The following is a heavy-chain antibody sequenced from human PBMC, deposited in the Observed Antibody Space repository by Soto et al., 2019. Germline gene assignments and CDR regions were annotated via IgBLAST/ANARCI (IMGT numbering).Heavy chain of an antibody. CDR2: IYYSGGT. CDR1: GDSINSNYC. Sequence: QVQLQESGPGLVRPSGTLSLTCAVSGDSINSNYCWTWVRQPPGKGLEWIAEIYYSGGTSYNPSPKRRVTISMDKSKNQFSLNLTSVTAADTAMYYCARDTGWGLGHWGQGTLVTVSS. CDR3: ARDTGWGLGH. D-gene: IGHD6-19*01. V-gene: IGHV4-4*02. J-gene: IGHJ4*02.